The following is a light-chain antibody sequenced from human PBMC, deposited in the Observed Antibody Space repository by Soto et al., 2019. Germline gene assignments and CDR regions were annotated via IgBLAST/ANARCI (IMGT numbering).Light chain of an antibody. J-gene: IGKJ1*01. CDR3: QQYNSYLWT. CDR2: KAS. CDR1: QCISSW. Sequence: DIQMTQSPSTLSASVGDRVIIICRASQCISSWLAWYQQKPGKAPKLLIYKASSLESGVPSRFSGSGSGTEFTLTISSLQPDDFATYYCQQYNSYLWTFGQGTKVEIK. V-gene: IGKV1-5*03.